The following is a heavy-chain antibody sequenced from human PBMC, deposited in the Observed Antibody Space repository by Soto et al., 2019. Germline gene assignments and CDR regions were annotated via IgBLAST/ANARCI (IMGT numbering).Heavy chain of an antibody. V-gene: IGHV3-23*01. CDR3: ARVVRYFDTPYGMDV. CDR2: IGGSGSNT. CDR1: GFTFSNYA. J-gene: IGHJ6*02. D-gene: IGHD3-9*01. Sequence: EGQLLESGEGLVQPGGSLKLSCAASGFTFSNYAMSLVRQAPGKGLEWVSGIGGSGSNTYYADSVKGRFTISRDNSKNTLFLQMNSLRAEDTAEYYCARVVRYFDTPYGMDVWGQGTTVTVSS.